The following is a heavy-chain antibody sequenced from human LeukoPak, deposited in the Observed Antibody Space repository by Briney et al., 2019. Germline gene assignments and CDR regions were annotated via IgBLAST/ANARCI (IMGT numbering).Heavy chain of an antibody. V-gene: IGHV1-18*01. CDR3: ARDGATVMRGAFDI. Sequence: ASVKVSCKASGYTFTSYGISWVRQAPGQGLEWMGWNSACNGNTNYAQKLQGRVTMTTDTSTSTAYMELRSLRSDDTAVYYCARDGATVMRGAFDIWGQGTMVTVSS. J-gene: IGHJ3*02. D-gene: IGHD4-17*01. CDR2: NSACNGNT. CDR1: GYTFTSYG.